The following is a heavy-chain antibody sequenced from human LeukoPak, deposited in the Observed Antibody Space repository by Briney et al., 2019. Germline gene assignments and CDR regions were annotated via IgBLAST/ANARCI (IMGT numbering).Heavy chain of an antibody. V-gene: IGHV1-69*05. CDR2: IIPIFGTA. Sequence: SVKVSCKASGGTFSSYAISWVRQAPGQGLEGMGGIIPIFGTANYAQKFQGRVTITTDESTSTAYMELSSLRSEDTAVYYCARVDSSGYLLFDYWGQGTLVTVSS. D-gene: IGHD3-22*01. CDR1: GGTFSSYA. J-gene: IGHJ4*02. CDR3: ARVDSSGYLLFDY.